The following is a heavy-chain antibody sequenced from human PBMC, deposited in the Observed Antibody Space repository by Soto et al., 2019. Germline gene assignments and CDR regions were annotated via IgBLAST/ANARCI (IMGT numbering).Heavy chain of an antibody. Sequence: PGGSLRLSCAASGFTFTTYTMSWVRQAPGKGLEWVANINQGGNEKSYVDSVKGRFTISRDNANNSLYLEMNSLRAEDTAVYYCARVLVWCTWDFWGQGTPVTVSS. CDR2: INQGGNEK. CDR1: GFTFTTYT. CDR3: ARVLVWCTWDF. J-gene: IGHJ4*02. D-gene: IGHD2-8*01. V-gene: IGHV3-7*03.